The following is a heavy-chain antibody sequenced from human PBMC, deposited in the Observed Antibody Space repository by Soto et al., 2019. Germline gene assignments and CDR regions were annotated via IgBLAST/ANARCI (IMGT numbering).Heavy chain of an antibody. Sequence: GGSPSPSFPASWFAFRRYRMGWDRQAPGTGVEWVANIKQDGSQKWYVDSVKGRFTISRDNAKNSLYLQMSSLSAGDTAVDYCARELHGGSYGMDVWGQGT. J-gene: IGHJ6*01. CDR1: WFAFRRYR. CDR3: ARELHGGSYGMDV. CDR2: IKQDGSQK. V-gene: IGHV3-7*01.